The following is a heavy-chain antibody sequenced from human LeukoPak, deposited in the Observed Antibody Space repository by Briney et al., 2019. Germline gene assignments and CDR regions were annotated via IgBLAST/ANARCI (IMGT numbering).Heavy chain of an antibody. Sequence: PGGSLRLSCAASGFTFSDYYMSWIRQAPGKGLEWVSYINSSGSTIYYADSVKGRFTISRDNAKNSLYLQMNSLRAEDTAVYYCATLNPDCSSTSCYLGYYYYYMDVWGKGTTVTVSS. CDR1: GFTFSDYY. J-gene: IGHJ6*03. CDR2: INSSGSTI. CDR3: ATLNPDCSSTSCYLGYYYYYMDV. V-gene: IGHV3-11*04. D-gene: IGHD2-2*01.